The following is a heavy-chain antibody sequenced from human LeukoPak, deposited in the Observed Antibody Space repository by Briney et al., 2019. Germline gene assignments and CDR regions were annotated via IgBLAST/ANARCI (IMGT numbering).Heavy chain of an antibody. CDR2: INHSGST. Sequence: SETLSLTCAVYGGSFSGYYWSWIRQPPGKGLEWIGEINHSGSTNYNPSLKSRVTISVDTSKNQFSLKLSSVTAADTAVYYCARGHRDYGSGSFPFDYWGQGTLVTVSS. D-gene: IGHD3-10*01. CDR3: ARGHRDYGSGSFPFDY. CDR1: GGSFSGYY. V-gene: IGHV4-34*01. J-gene: IGHJ4*02.